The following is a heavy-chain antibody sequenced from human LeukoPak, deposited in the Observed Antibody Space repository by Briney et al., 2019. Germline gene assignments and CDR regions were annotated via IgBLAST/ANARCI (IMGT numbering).Heavy chain of an antibody. D-gene: IGHD3-10*01. Sequence: SETLSLTCTVSGGSISSYYWSWIRQPPGKGLEWIGYIYYSGSTNYNPSLKSRVTISVDTSKNQFSLKLSSVTAADTAVYYCARFSGGLPDYWGQGTLVTVSS. J-gene: IGHJ4*02. CDR1: GGSISSYY. CDR3: ARFSGGLPDY. V-gene: IGHV4-59*08. CDR2: IYYSGST.